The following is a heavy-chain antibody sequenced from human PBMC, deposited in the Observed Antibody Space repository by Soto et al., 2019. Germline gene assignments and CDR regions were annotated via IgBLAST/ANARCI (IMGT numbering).Heavy chain of an antibody. CDR3: STLRSYAASFHI. CDR2: IHYTGSP. V-gene: IGHV4-59*01. Sequence: SETLSLTCTVSGGSISSSYWSWIRQPPGKGLEWIGYIHYTGSPNYNPSLKSRVTISVDTSKNQFSLRLTSVTAADTAVYYCSTLRSYAASFHIWGQGTLVTVSS. J-gene: IGHJ3*02. CDR1: GGSISSSY. D-gene: IGHD1-26*01.